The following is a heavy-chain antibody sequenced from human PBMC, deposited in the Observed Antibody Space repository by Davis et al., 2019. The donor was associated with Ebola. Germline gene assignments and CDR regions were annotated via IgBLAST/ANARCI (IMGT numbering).Heavy chain of an antibody. J-gene: IGHJ2*01. CDR1: GYSISSGYY. V-gene: IGHV4-61*01. CDR2: IYYSGST. Sequence: SETLSLTCTVSGYSISSGYYWSWIRQPPGKGLEWIGYIYYSGSTNYNPSLKSRVTISVDTSKNQFSLKLSSVTAADTAVYYCARGGNSHYYDSSGYYSSYWYFDLWGRGTLVTVSS. D-gene: IGHD3-22*01. CDR3: ARGGNSHYYDSSGYYSSYWYFDL.